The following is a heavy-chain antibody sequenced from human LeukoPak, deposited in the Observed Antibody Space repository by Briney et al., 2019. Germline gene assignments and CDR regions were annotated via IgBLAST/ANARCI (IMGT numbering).Heavy chain of an antibody. CDR2: ISWDGGST. D-gene: IGHD5-18*01. V-gene: IGHV3-43D*03. CDR3: AKDTHRYSYGYFDY. CDR1: GFTFDDYA. J-gene: IGHJ4*02. Sequence: GGSLRLSCAASGFTFDDYAMHWVRQAPGKGLEWVSLISWDGGSTYYADSVKGRFTTSRDNSKNSLYLQMNSLRAEDTALYYCAKDTHRYSYGYFDYWGQGTLVTVSS.